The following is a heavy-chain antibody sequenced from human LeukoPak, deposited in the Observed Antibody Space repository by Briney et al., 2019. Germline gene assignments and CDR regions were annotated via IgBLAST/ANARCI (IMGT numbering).Heavy chain of an antibody. V-gene: IGHV3-48*02. J-gene: IGHJ4*02. CDR2: ISSSSSTI. CDR1: GFTFSSYS. D-gene: IGHD6-19*01. Sequence: GGSLRLSCAASGFTFSSYSMNWVRQAPGKGLEWVSYISSSSSTIYYADSVKGRFTISRDNAKNSLYLQMTSLRDEDTAVYYCARGSTVAGSFNLDYWGQGTLVTVSS. CDR3: ARGSTVAGSFNLDY.